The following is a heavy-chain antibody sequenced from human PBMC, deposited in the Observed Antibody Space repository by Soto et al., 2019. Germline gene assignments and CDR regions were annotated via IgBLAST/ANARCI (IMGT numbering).Heavy chain of an antibody. V-gene: IGHV3-7*03. Sequence: GGSLRLSCAASRFTFTSYWMSWVRQAPGKGLEWVANIKQDGSERYYVDSVKGRFTISRDNAKNSLFLQMNNLRADDTAVYFCVRAGQPQVTDATPTHSSGMDAWGQGTTATVSS. D-gene: IGHD2-21*02. CDR2: IKQDGSER. CDR1: RFTFTSYW. J-gene: IGHJ6*02. CDR3: VRAGQPQVTDATPTHSSGMDA.